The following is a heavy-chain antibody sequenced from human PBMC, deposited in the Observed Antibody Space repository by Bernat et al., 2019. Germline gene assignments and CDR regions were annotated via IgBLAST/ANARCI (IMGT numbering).Heavy chain of an antibody. V-gene: IGHV3-33*01. Sequence: QVQLVESGGGVVQPGRSLRLSCAASGFTFSSYGMHWVRQAPGKGLEWVAGIWYDGSNKYYADSVKGRFTISRENSKNKLYLQMNSLRAEHTVVYSCARDLNYSDSSGYGIWGQGTMATVS. CDR2: IWYDGSNK. D-gene: IGHD3-22*01. CDR3: ARDLNYSDSSGYGI. J-gene: IGHJ3*02. CDR1: GFTFSSYG.